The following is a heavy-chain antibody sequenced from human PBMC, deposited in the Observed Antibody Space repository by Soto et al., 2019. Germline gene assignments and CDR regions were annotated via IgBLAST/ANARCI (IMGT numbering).Heavy chain of an antibody. J-gene: IGHJ5*02. CDR3: AKPYASTGYLDWFDP. V-gene: IGHV1-8*01. D-gene: IGHD3-22*01. Sequence: ASVKVSCKASGYTFITYDINWVRQATGQGLEWMGWMNPSNGNAGYAQKFQGRLTMTTDTSTSTAYMELRSLRSDDTAVYYCAKPYASTGYLDWFDPWGQGTLVTVSS. CDR2: MNPSNGNA. CDR1: GYTFITYD.